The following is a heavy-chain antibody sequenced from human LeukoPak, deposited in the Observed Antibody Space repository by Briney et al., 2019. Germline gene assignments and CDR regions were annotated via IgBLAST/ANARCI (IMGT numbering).Heavy chain of an antibody. CDR1: GGSISTYY. J-gene: IGHJ5*02. CDR3: ARGGYDYVWGSYRINNWFDP. V-gene: IGHV4-59*01. CDR2: IYYSGST. Sequence: PSETLSLTCAVSGGSISTYYWSWIRQPPGKGLEWIGYIYYSGSTNYNPSLKSRVTISVVTSKNQFSLKLSSVTAADTAVYYCARGGYDYVWGSYRINNWFDPWGQGTLVTVSS. D-gene: IGHD3-16*01.